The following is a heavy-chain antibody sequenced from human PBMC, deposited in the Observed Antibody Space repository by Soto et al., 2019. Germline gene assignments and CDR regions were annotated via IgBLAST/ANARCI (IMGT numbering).Heavy chain of an antibody. CDR1: GFTFSGSA. CDR3: AKDHPRDDYKKVYFQH. J-gene: IGHJ1*01. CDR2: ISGSGDRT. D-gene: IGHD4-4*01. V-gene: IGHV3-23*01. Sequence: GGSLRLSCAGAGFTFSGSAMSWVRQAPGKGPEWVSGISGSGDRTYYSDSLKGRFTISRDNSKNTLYLQMNTLRAEDTAVYYCAKDHPRDDYKKVYFQHWGQGTLVTVSS.